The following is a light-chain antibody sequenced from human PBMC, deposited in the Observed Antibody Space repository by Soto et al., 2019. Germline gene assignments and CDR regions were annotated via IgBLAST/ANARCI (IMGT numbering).Light chain of an antibody. CDR3: AAWDDSLNGSPVV. CDR2: SNN. Sequence: QSVLTQPPSASGPPGQRVTISCSGSSSNIGSNTVNWYQQLPGTAPKLLIYSNNQRPSGVPDRSSGSKSGTSASLAISGLQSEDEADYYCAAWDDSLNGSPVVFGGGTKVTVL. CDR1: SSNIGSNT. V-gene: IGLV1-44*01. J-gene: IGLJ2*01.